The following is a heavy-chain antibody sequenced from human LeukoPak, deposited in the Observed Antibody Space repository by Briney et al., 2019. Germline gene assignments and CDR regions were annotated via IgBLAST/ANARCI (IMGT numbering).Heavy chain of an antibody. D-gene: IGHD6-19*01. J-gene: IGHJ4*02. CDR3: ATRSGPYYDY. CDR1: GLTFSNYA. Sequence: GGSLRPSCAASGLTFSNYAMTWVRQAPGKGLEWVSGVSAGVGSTYYADSVRGRFTISRDNSKNTMYLQMNSLRDEDTAVYYCATRSGPYYDYWGQGTLVTVSS. V-gene: IGHV3-23*01. CDR2: VSAGVGST.